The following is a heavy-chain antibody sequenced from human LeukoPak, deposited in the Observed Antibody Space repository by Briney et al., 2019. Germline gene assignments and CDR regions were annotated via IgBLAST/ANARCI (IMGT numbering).Heavy chain of an antibody. Sequence: KPGGSLRLSCAASGFTFSSYSMNWVRQAPGKGLEWVSSISSSSSYIYYADSVKGRFTISRDNAKNSLYLQMNSLRAEDTAVYYCARDGGLVPLPFKQRGYYFDYWGQGTLVTVSS. CDR3: ARDGGLVPLPFKQRGYYFDY. D-gene: IGHD6-19*01. V-gene: IGHV3-21*01. CDR1: GFTFSSYS. CDR2: ISSSSSYI. J-gene: IGHJ4*02.